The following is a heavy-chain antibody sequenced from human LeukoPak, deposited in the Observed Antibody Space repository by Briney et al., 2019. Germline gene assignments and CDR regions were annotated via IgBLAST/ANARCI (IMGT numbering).Heavy chain of an antibody. CDR2: ISSSSSYI. CDR3: ARAGYYYGSGSYYYGMDV. V-gene: IGHV3-21*01. J-gene: IGHJ6*04. Sequence: GGSLRLSCAASGFTFSSYSMNWGRQAPGKGLEWASSISSSSSYIYYADSVKGRFTISRDNAKNSLYLQMNGLRAEDTAVYYCARAGYYYGSGSYYYGMDVWGKGTTVTVSS. CDR1: GFTFSSYS. D-gene: IGHD3-10*01.